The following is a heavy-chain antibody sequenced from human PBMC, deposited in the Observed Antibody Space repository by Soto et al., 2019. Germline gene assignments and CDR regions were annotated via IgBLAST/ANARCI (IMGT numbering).Heavy chain of an antibody. CDR2: LYWDDVK. CDR3: AHRRNVFDY. V-gene: IGHV2-5*02. Sequence: QITLKESGPTLVKPTQTLTLTCTFSGFSLSTSGVGVGWIRQPPGKALEWLAVLYWDDVKRYSPSLKNRLTITKDTSKNQVVLTMTNMDPVDTGTYYCAHRRNVFDYWGQGTLVTVSS. CDR1: GFSLSTSGVG. J-gene: IGHJ4*02.